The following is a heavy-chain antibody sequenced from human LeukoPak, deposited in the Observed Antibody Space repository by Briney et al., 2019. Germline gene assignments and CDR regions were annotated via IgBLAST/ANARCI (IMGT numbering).Heavy chain of an antibody. Sequence: SETLSLTCTVSGDSISTFLWSWIRQPPGKGLEWIGYIYYSGSSNYNPSLKSRVTISVDTSKNQFSLKLSSVTAADTAVYYCARRPTTVTIFDYWGRGTLVTVSS. V-gene: IGHV4-59*01. CDR2: IYYSGSS. J-gene: IGHJ4*02. CDR3: ARRPTTVTIFDY. CDR1: GDSISTFL. D-gene: IGHD4-17*01.